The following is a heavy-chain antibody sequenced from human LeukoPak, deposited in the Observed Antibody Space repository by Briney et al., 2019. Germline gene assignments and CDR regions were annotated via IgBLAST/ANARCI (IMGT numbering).Heavy chain of an antibody. Sequence: SGGSLRLSCAASGFTFSSYGMHWVRQAPGKGLEWVAFIRYDGSNKYYADSVKGRFTISRDNSKNTLYLQMNSLRAEDTAVYYCAKGELQYLDYWGQGTLVTVSS. V-gene: IGHV3-30*02. D-gene: IGHD1-7*01. CDR1: GFTFSSYG. CDR2: IRYDGSNK. CDR3: AKGELQYLDY. J-gene: IGHJ4*02.